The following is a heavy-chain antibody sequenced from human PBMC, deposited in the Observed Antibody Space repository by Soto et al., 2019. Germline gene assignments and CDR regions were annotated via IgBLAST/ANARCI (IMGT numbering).Heavy chain of an antibody. CDR3: ARDPLLKAVADLYYYYGMDV. J-gene: IGHJ6*02. CDR2: INPNSGGT. D-gene: IGHD6-19*01. Sequence: GASVKVSCKASGYTFTGYYMHLVRQAPGQGXEWMGWINPNSGGTNYAQKFQGRVTMTRDTSISTAYMELSRLRSDDTAVYYCARDPLLKAVADLYYYYGMDVWGQGTTVTVSS. V-gene: IGHV1-2*02. CDR1: GYTFTGYY.